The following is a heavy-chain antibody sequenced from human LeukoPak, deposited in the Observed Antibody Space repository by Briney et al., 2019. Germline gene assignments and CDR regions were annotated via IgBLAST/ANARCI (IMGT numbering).Heavy chain of an antibody. CDR1: GGSFSGYY. CDR2: INHSGST. V-gene: IGHV4-34*01. D-gene: IGHD1/OR15-1a*01. Sequence: SETLSLTCAVYGGSFSGYYWSWIRQPPGKGLEWIGEINHSGSTNYNPSLKSRVTISVDTSKNQFSLKLSSVTAADTAVYYCARGNNQRRYYYYYMDVWGKGTTVTISS. CDR3: ARGNNQRRYYYYYMDV. J-gene: IGHJ6*03.